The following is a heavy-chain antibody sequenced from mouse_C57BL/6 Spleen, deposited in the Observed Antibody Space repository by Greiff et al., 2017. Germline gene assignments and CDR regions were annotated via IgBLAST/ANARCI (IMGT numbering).Heavy chain of an antibody. J-gene: IGHJ4*01. CDR3: ARERITTVEGYDYAMDY. Sequence: QVQLQQSGAELVKPGASVKLSCKASGSTFTSYWMHWVTQRPGRGLEWIGRIDPNSGGTKYNEKFKSKATLTVDKPSSTAYMQLSSLTSEDSAVYYCARERITTVEGYDYAMDYWGQGTSVTVSS. V-gene: IGHV1-72*01. D-gene: IGHD1-1*01. CDR2: IDPNSGGT. CDR1: GSTFTSYW.